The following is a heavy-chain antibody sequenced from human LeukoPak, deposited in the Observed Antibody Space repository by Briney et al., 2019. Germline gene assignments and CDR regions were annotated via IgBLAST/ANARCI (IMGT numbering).Heavy chain of an antibody. V-gene: IGHV3-23*01. Sequence: PGGSLRLSCAASGFTFSSYAMSWVRQAPGKGLEWVSAISGSGGSTYYADSVKGQFTISRDNSKNTLYLQMNSLRAEDTAVYYCAKIRAPWSGRPNDFDYWGQGTLVTVSS. CDR2: ISGSGGST. CDR1: GFTFSSYA. CDR3: AKIRAPWSGRPNDFDY. D-gene: IGHD3-3*01. J-gene: IGHJ4*02.